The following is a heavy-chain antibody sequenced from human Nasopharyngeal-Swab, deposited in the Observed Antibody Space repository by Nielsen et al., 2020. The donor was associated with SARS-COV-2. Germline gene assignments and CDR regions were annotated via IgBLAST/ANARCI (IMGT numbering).Heavy chain of an antibody. CDR2: INHSGST. J-gene: IGHJ6*03. Sequence: WIRQPPGKGLEWIGEINHSGSTNYNPSRKRRVTISVDTSKNQFSLKLSSVTAADTAVYYCARADIVVVPAAPIYYMDVWGKGTTVTVSS. CDR3: ARADIVVVPAAPIYYMDV. D-gene: IGHD2-2*01. V-gene: IGHV4-34*01.